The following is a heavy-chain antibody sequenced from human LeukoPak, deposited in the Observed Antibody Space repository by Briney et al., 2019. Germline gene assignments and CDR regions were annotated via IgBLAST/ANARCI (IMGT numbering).Heavy chain of an antibody. Sequence: GGSLRLSCAAPGFTFSSYSMNWVRQAPGKGLEWVSSISSSSSYIYYADSVKGRFTISRDNAKNSLYLQMNSLRAEDTAVYYCARGGAMVTAWFDPWGQGTLVTVSS. CDR2: ISSSSSYI. CDR1: GFTFSSYS. J-gene: IGHJ5*02. D-gene: IGHD5-18*01. CDR3: ARGGAMVTAWFDP. V-gene: IGHV3-21*01.